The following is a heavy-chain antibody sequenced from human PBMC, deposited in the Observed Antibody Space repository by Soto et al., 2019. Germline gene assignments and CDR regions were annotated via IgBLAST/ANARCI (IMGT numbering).Heavy chain of an antibody. D-gene: IGHD1-26*01. J-gene: IGHJ4*02. CDR3: ARMMGATLVDF. CDR2: IYHSGST. CDR1: GASISSTTNW. Sequence: QVHLQKSGPGLVRPSGTLSLTCAVSGASISSTTNWWSWVRQPPGKGLEWIAEIYHSGSTNYNPSLMSRVTMSVDKSTNQFSLELTSVTAADTAIYYCARMMGATLVDFWGQGTLVIVSS. V-gene: IGHV4-4*02.